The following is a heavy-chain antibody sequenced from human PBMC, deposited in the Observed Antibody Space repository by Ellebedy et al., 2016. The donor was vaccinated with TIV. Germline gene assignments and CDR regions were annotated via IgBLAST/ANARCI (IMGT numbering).Heavy chain of an antibody. CDR1: GLAFSIYG. CDR3: AKCEGATCLDGMDV. Sequence: GGSLRLSCAASGLAFSIYGMNWVRQAPGRGLEWVSTVSGTGSSTHYADSVKGRFTISRDNSKNTLYLQVNSLRAEDTAVYYCAKCEGATCLDGMDVWGQGTTVTVSS. CDR2: VSGTGSST. J-gene: IGHJ6*02. D-gene: IGHD2-2*01. V-gene: IGHV3-23*01.